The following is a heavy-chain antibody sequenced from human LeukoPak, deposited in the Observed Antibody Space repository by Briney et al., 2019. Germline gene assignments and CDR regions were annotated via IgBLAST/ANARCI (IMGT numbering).Heavy chain of an antibody. D-gene: IGHD6-13*01. CDR1: GGSISIYY. CDR3: ARAGYSRDHAFDI. J-gene: IGHJ3*02. CDR2: IYTSGST. Sequence: SETLSLTCTVSGGSISIYYWSWIRQPAGKGLEWIGRIYTSGSTNYNPSLKSRVTMSVDTSKNQFPLKLSSVTAADTAVYYCARAGYSRDHAFDIWGQGTMVTVSS. V-gene: IGHV4-4*07.